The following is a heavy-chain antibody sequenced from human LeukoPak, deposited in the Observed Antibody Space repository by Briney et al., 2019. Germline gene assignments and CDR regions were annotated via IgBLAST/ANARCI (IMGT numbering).Heavy chain of an antibody. J-gene: IGHJ1*01. CDR3: ARRAPYYYDIGCGFQH. Sequence: SETLSLTCAVYGGSFSGYYWSWIRQPPGKGLEWIGEINHSGSTNYNPSLKSRVTISVDTSKNQFSLKLSSVTAADTAVYYCARRAPYYYDIGCGFQHWGQGTLVTVSS. D-gene: IGHD3-22*01. CDR1: GGSFSGYY. V-gene: IGHV4-34*01. CDR2: INHSGST.